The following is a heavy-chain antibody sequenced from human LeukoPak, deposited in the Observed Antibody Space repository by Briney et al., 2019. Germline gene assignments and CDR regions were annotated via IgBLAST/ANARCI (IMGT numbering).Heavy chain of an antibody. CDR2: ITYSGGST. V-gene: IGHV3-23*01. J-gene: IGHJ3*02. Sequence: GGSLRLSCEASGLVFSRHAMTWVRQAPGKGLEWVSGITYSGGSTFYAESVKGRFTISRDNAKNSLYLQMNSLRAEDTAVYYCARLPTYAFDIWGQGTMVTVSS. CDR1: GLVFSRHA. D-gene: IGHD5-18*01. CDR3: ARLPTYAFDI.